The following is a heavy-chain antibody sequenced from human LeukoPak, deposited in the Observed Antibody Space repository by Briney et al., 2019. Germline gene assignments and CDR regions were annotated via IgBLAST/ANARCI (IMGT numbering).Heavy chain of an antibody. J-gene: IGHJ4*02. CDR1: GFTFSSYA. D-gene: IGHD6-19*01. Sequence: PGGSLRLSCAASGFTFSSYAMSWVRQAPGKGLEWVSAISGSGGSTYYADSVKGRFTISRDNSKNTLYLQMNSLRAEDTAVYYCARHLRVAGTFDYWGQGTLVTVSS. V-gene: IGHV3-23*01. CDR2: ISGSGGST. CDR3: ARHLRVAGTFDY.